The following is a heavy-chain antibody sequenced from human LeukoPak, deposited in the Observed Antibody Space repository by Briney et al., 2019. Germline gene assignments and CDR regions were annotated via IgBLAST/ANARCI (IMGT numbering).Heavy chain of an antibody. CDR1: GGTFSSYA. Sequence: SVKVSCKASGGTFSSYAISWVRQAPGQGLEWMGGIIPIFGTANYAQKFQGRVTITTDGSTSTAYMELSSLRSEDTAVYYCAREGGGRYYDSSGYYYPYFDYWGQGTLVTVSS. CDR3: AREGGGRYYDSSGYYYPYFDY. D-gene: IGHD3-22*01. CDR2: IIPIFGTA. V-gene: IGHV1-69*05. J-gene: IGHJ4*02.